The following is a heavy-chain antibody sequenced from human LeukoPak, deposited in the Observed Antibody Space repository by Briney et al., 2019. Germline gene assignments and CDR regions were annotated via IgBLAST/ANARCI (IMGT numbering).Heavy chain of an antibody. Sequence: NPSETPSLTCAVYGGSFSGYYWSWIRQPPGKGLEWIGEINHSGSTYYNPSLKSRVSISVDTSKNQFSLKLSSVTAADTAVYYCARRSDRSGWFDDYWGQGTQVTVSS. CDR3: ARRSDRSGWFDDY. CDR2: INHSGST. CDR1: GGSFSGYY. V-gene: IGHV4-34*01. J-gene: IGHJ4*02. D-gene: IGHD6-19*01.